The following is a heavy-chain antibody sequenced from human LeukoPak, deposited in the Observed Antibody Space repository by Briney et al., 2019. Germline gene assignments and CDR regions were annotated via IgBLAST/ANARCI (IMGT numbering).Heavy chain of an antibody. J-gene: IGHJ2*01. Sequence: PSETLSLTCTVSGGSISSYYWSWIRQPPGKGLEWIGYIYYSGSTNYNPSLKSRVTISVDTSKNQFSLKLSSVTAADTAVYYCASGIEMARIPGYSDLWGRGTLVTVSS. CDR3: ASGIEMARIPGYSDL. CDR2: IYYSGST. CDR1: GGSISSYY. V-gene: IGHV4-59*01. D-gene: IGHD5-24*01.